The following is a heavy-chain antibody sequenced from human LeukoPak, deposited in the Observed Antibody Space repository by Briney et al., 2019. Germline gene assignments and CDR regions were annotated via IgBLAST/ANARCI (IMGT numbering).Heavy chain of an antibody. V-gene: IGHV3-23*01. D-gene: IGHD6-13*01. CDR1: GFTFSSHA. J-gene: IGHJ4*02. Sequence: PGGSLRLSCAATGFTFSSHAMSWVRQAPGKGLEWVSAITSGSGSNVYYTDSLKGRFTISRDNSKNTLYLQMNSLRAEDTAVYYCARHGSRSFDYWGQGTLVTVSA. CDR2: ITSGSGSNV. CDR3: ARHGSRSFDY.